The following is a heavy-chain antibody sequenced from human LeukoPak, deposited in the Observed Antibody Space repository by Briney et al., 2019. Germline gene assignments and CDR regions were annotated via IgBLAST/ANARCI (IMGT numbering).Heavy chain of an antibody. CDR2: IRSKANSYAT. CDR1: GFTFSGSA. D-gene: IGHD3-10*01. V-gene: IGHV3-73*01. CDR3: TSPHGGGVY. J-gene: IGHJ4*02. Sequence: GGSLRLSCAASGFTFSGSAMHWVRQASGKGLEWVGRIRSKANSYATAYAASVKGRFTISRDDSKNTAYLQMNSLKAEATAVYYCTSPHGGGVYWGQGTLVTVSS.